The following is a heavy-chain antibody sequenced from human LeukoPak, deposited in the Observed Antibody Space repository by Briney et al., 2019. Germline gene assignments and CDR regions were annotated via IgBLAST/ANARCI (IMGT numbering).Heavy chain of an antibody. J-gene: IGHJ4*02. D-gene: IGHD3-22*01. CDR2: INPNSGGT. CDR3: ASKYYYDSSGYSY. V-gene: IGHV1-2*02. CDR1: GYTFTGYY. Sequence: ASVKVSCKASGYTFTGYYMHWVRQAPGQGLEWMGWINPNSGGTNYAQKFQGRVTMTRDTSISTAYMELSRLRSDDTAVYYCASKYYYDSSGYSYWGQGTLVTVSS.